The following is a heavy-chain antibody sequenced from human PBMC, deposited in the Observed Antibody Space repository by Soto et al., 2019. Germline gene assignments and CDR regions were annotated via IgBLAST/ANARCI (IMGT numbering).Heavy chain of an antibody. V-gene: IGHV2-5*02. CDR3: AHRLTYGSGSDYFDY. Sequence: QITLKESGPPQVKPTQTLTLTCSFSGFSLSSGGEGVGWIRQPPGKALEWLVVIYWDDDKRYSPSLKSRLTITKDTSKKQVVLTMTNMDPIDTATYHCAHRLTYGSGSDYFDYWGQGSLVTVSS. CDR1: GFSLSSGGEG. D-gene: IGHD3-10*01. CDR2: IYWDDDK. J-gene: IGHJ4*02.